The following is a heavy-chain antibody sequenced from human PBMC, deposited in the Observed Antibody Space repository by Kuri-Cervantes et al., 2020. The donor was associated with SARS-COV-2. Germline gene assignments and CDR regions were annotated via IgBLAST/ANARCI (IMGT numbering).Heavy chain of an antibody. V-gene: IGHV3-21*01. CDR2: ISSSSSYI. Sequence: ETLSLTCSASGFTFSSYSMNWVRQAPGKGLEWVSSISSSSSYISYADSMKGRFTISRDNAKNSLYLQMNSLRAEDTAVYYCARGSYVMYSRWPTAPSDYWGQGTLVTVSS. J-gene: IGHJ4*02. D-gene: IGHD1-26*01. CDR3: ARGSYVMYSRWPTAPSDY. CDR1: GFTFSSYS.